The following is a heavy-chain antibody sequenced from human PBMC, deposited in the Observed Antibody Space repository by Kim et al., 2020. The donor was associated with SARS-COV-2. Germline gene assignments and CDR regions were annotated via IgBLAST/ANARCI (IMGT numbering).Heavy chain of an antibody. CDR1: GFTFNTYG. CDR3: AKAVLRGVNDYYYGMDV. J-gene: IGHJ6*02. CDR2: ISYDGSNK. D-gene: IGHD3-10*01. Sequence: GGSLRLSCAASGFTFNTYGMYWVRQAPGKGLEWVAVISYDGSNKYYADSVKGRFTISRDNSKNTLYLQMNSLRAEDTAVYYCAKAVLRGVNDYYYGMDVWGQGTTVTVSS. V-gene: IGHV3-30*18.